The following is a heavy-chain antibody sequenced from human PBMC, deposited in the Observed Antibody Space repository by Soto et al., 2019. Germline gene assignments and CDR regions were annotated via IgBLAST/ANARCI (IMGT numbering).Heavy chain of an antibody. J-gene: IGHJ4*02. CDR2: IYNDGTYS. V-gene: IGHV3-74*01. CDR3: TRGPRPISNGTGAY. CDR1: GXIFKMYW. D-gene: IGHD3-10*01. Sequence: GSLRLSCAASGXIFKMYWMHWVRQSPGKGLVWISRIYNDGTYSDYADSVRGRFTIYRDNVNDTLYLQMNNLRDEDSGMYYCTRGPRPISNGTGAYWGQGNQVTVSS.